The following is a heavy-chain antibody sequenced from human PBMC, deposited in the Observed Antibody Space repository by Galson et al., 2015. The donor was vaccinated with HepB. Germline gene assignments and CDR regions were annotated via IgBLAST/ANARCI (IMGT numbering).Heavy chain of an antibody. CDR3: ANPQPYDGSGYYFDY. D-gene: IGHD3-22*01. CDR2: ISGSADST. Sequence: SLRLSCAASGFTFSSYAISWVRQAPGKGLEWVSGISGSADSTYYADSLKGRITISRDNSKSTLYLQTNSLRAEDTAVYYCANPQPYDGSGYYFDYWGQGTLVTVSS. J-gene: IGHJ4*02. CDR1: GFTFSSYA. V-gene: IGHV3-23*01.